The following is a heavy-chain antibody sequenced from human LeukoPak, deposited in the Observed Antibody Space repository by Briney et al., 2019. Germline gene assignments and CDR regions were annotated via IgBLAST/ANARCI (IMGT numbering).Heavy chain of an antibody. CDR2: FDPEDGET. V-gene: IGHV1-24*01. CDR3: ATGLSSPSSSTVAGTVFDY. Sequence: VASVKVSCKVSGYTLTELSMHWVQQAPGKGLEWMGGFDPEDGETIYAQKFQGRVTMTEDTSTDTAYMELSSLRSEDTAVYYCATGLSSPSSSTVAGTVFDYWGQGTLVTVSS. CDR1: GYTLTELS. D-gene: IGHD6-19*01. J-gene: IGHJ4*02.